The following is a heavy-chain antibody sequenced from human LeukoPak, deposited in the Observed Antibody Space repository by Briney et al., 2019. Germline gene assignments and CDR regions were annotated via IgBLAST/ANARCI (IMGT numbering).Heavy chain of an antibody. V-gene: IGHV3-23*01. J-gene: IGHJ4*02. CDR2: ISGSGGST. Sequence: PGGSLRLSCAASGFTFSSYAMSWVRQAPGKGLEWVSAISGSGGSTYYADSVKGRFTISRDNSKNTLYLQMNSLRAEDTAVYHCAKDPSSSRHFDYWGQGTLVTVSS. CDR3: AKDPSSSRHFDY. CDR1: GFTFSSYA. D-gene: IGHD6-13*01.